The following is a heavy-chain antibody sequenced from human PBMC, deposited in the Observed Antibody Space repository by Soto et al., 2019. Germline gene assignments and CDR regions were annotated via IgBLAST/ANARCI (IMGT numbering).Heavy chain of an antibody. CDR3: ARESPRFYYMDD. V-gene: IGHV3-66*01. CDR2: IYSGGST. J-gene: IGHJ6*03. Sequence: GGSLRLSSAASGFTVSSNYMSWVRQAPGKGLEWVSVIYSGGSTYYADSVKGRFTISRDNSKNTLYLQMNSLRAEDTAVYYCARESPRFYYMDDWSNETTVTVSS. CDR1: GFTVSSNY.